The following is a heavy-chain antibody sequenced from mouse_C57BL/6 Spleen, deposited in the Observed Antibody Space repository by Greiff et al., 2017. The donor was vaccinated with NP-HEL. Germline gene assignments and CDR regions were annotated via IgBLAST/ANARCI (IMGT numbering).Heavy chain of an antibody. Sequence: EVQLQQSGAELVRPGASVKLSCTASGFNIKDDYMHWVKQRPEQGLEWIGWIDPENGDTEYASKFQGKATITADTSSNTAYLQLSSLTSEDTAVYYCTPITTGYFDVWGTGTTVTVSS. CDR2: IDPENGDT. CDR3: TPITTGYFDV. CDR1: GFNIKDDY. D-gene: IGHD1-1*01. V-gene: IGHV14-4*01. J-gene: IGHJ1*03.